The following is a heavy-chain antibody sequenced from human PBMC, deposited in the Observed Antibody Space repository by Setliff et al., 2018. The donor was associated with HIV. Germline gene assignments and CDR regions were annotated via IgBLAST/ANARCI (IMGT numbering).Heavy chain of an antibody. CDR1: GGSLSGYY. CDR3: VRAGAGQQLVDY. V-gene: IGHV4-34*01. Sequence: SETLSLTCAVYGGSLSGYYWSWIRQTPGKGLEWIGEANHSGSTNYNPSLKSRVSISVDTSKNQFSLKLHSVTAADTAVYYCVRAGAGQQLVDYWGLGTLVTVSS. J-gene: IGHJ4*02. D-gene: IGHD4-4*01. CDR2: ANHSGST.